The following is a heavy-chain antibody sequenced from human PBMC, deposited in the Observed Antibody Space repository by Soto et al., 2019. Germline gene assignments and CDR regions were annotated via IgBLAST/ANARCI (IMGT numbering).Heavy chain of an antibody. J-gene: IGHJ6*02. V-gene: IGHV3-23*01. CDR2: IIDSGGST. CDR3: AKGRSYYYYYGVDV. CDR1: GFTFSSCA. Sequence: GGSLRLSCAASGFTFSSCAMGWVRQAPGKGLEWVSDIIDSGGSTYYADSVKGRFTISRDNSKCTLYLQMNSLRAEDTALYYCAKGRSYYYYYGVDVWAQGSSVTVS.